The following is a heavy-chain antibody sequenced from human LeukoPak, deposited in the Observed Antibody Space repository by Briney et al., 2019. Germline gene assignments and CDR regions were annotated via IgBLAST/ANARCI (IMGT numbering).Heavy chain of an antibody. CDR3: ALVRGSGWYPRYYYYYMDV. CDR2: MNPNSGNT. V-gene: IGHV1-8*01. J-gene: IGHJ6*03. D-gene: IGHD6-19*01. CDR1: GYTFTSYD. Sequence: GASVKVFCKASGYTFTSYDINWVRQATGQGLEGMRWMNPNSGNTGYAQKFQGRVTMTRNTSISTAYMELSSLRSEDTAVYYCALVRGSGWYPRYYYYYMDVWGKGTTVTVSS.